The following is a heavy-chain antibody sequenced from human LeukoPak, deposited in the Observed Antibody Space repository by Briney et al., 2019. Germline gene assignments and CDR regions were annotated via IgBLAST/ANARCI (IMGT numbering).Heavy chain of an antibody. Sequence: SETLSLTCTVSGGSISSSSYYWGWIRQPPGKGLEWIGSIYYSGSTYYNPSLKSRVTISVDTSKNQFSLKLSSVTAADTAVYYCSIWFGELTPRNYFDYWGQGTLVTVSS. J-gene: IGHJ4*02. CDR2: IYYSGST. D-gene: IGHD3-10*01. V-gene: IGHV4-39*01. CDR1: GGSISSSSYY. CDR3: SIWFGELTPRNYFDY.